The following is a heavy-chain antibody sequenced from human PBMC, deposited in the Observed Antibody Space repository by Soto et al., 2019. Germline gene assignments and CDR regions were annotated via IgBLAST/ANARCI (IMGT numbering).Heavy chain of an antibody. CDR2: IYYSGNT. J-gene: IGHJ4*02. CDR3: ARFFAVAAAGPFDY. D-gene: IGHD6-13*01. V-gene: IGHV4-31*03. Sequence: QVQLQESGPGLVKPSQTLSLTCTVSGGSISSGGYYWSWIRQHPGKGLEWIGYIYYSGNTYYNPSLKGRVTISVDTSKNQLSLKLSSVTAADTAVYYCARFFAVAAAGPFDYWGQGTLVTVSS. CDR1: GGSISSGGYY.